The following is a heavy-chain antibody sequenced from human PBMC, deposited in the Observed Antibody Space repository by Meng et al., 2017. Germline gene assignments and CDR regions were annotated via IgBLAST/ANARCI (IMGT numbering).Heavy chain of an antibody. J-gene: IGHJ4*02. V-gene: IGHV3-53*01. CDR1: GFTVSSNY. CDR2: IYSGGST. Sequence: SCAASGFTVSSNYMSWVRQAPGKGLEWVSVIYSGGSTYYADSVKGRFTISRDNSKNTLYLQMNSLRAEDTAVYYCAKDGGLAPFDYWGQGTLVTVSS. D-gene: IGHD3/OR15-3a*01. CDR3: AKDGGLAPFDY.